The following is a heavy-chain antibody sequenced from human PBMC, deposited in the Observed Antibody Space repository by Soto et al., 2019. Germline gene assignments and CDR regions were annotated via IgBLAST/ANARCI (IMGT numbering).Heavy chain of an antibody. CDR1: HCAISNSSYY. V-gene: IGHV4-39*01. Sequence: LSEALGNNGSLFHCAISNSSYYWGWIRFPSGKGLEWIGSIYYSGSTYYNPSLKSRVTIAVDTSKNQFALKLSTMTAADTAVYYCARLSTEQPGVGWFDPWGQGTLVTVSS. CDR2: IYYSGST. D-gene: IGHD6-13*01. CDR3: ARLSTEQPGVGWFDP. J-gene: IGHJ5*02.